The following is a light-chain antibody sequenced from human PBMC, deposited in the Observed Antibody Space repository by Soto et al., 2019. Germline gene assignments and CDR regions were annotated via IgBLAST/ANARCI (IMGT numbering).Light chain of an antibody. CDR1: QTVIRN. Sequence: EIVMTQSPATLSVSPGERATLSCRASQTVIRNLAGYQQKPGQTPRLLIFVASTRATGIPARLSGSGSGTEFSPTTSSLLPDDDAVSYYQQQDVRYPQTFGQGTKVDIK. CDR3: QQQDVRYPQT. V-gene: IGKV3-15*01. J-gene: IGKJ1*01. CDR2: VAS.